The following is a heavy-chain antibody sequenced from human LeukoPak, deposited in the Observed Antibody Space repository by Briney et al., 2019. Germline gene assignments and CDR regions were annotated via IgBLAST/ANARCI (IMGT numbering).Heavy chain of an antibody. CDR2: MNPNSGDA. CDR1: GYTFTSYD. J-gene: IGHJ4*02. V-gene: IGHV1-8*01. CDR3: TRSVRNGHIDY. D-gene: IGHD2-21*01. Sequence: ASVKVSCKASGYTFTSYDINWVRQATGQGLEWMGWMNPNSGDAGYAQKFQGRVTMTRSTSISTAYMELSSLRFEDTAVYYCTRSVRNGHIDYWGQGTLVTVSS.